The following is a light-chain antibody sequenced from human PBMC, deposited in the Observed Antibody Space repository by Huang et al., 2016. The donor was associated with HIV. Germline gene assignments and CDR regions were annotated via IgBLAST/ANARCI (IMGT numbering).Light chain of an antibody. CDR2: AAS. Sequence: DIQMTQSPSSLSASIGDRITISCRASQGIGTYLAWYQHKPGKVPNLLIYAASTLQSGVPSRFSGSGSGTNFTLTIDSLQPEDVASYYCQKYNNVPRTFGHGTKVEIK. CDR1: QGIGTY. V-gene: IGKV1-27*01. J-gene: IGKJ1*01. CDR3: QKYNNVPRT.